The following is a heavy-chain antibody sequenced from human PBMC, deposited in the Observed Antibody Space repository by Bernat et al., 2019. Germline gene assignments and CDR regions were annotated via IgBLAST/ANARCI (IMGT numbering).Heavy chain of an antibody. Sequence: QVQLQESGPGLVKPSETLSLTCSVSGGSISSYYWSWIRQPPGKGLEWIGYVYYTGNTNYSPSLQSRVTMSVDTSKNQFSLKMRSVTAADTAVYFCARSLEYYDFWSDHPNWFDPWGQGTLVTVSS. J-gene: IGHJ5*02. D-gene: IGHD3-3*01. CDR2: VYYTGNT. CDR3: ARSLEYYDFWSDHPNWFDP. CDR1: GGSISSYY. V-gene: IGHV4-59*01.